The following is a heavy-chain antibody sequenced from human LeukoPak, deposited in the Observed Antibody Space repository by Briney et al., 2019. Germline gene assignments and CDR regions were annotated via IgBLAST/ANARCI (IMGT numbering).Heavy chain of an antibody. CDR3: ARHVPPYCYDSSGSNFDY. J-gene: IGHJ4*02. CDR2: IYYSGST. V-gene: IGHV4-39*01. Sequence: SETLSLTCTVSGGSISSSSYSWGWIRQPPGKGLEWSASIYYSGSTYYNPSRKSRVTISVDTSKNQFSLRLSSVTAADTAVYYCARHVPPYCYDSSGSNFDYWGQGTLVTVSS. D-gene: IGHD3-22*01. CDR1: GGSISSSSYS.